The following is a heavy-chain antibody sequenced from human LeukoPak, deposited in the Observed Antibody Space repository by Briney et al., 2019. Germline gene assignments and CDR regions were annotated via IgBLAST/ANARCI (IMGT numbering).Heavy chain of an antibody. CDR2: ISSSSSYI. CDR1: GFTFSSYS. V-gene: IGHV3-21*01. J-gene: IGHJ4*02. Sequence: GGSLRLSCAASGFTFSSYSMNWVRQAPGKGLEWVSSISSSSSYIYYADSVKGRFTISRDNAKNSLYLQMNSLRAEDTAVYYCASLSPAFGELLSDYWGQGTLVTVSS. CDR3: ASLSPAFGELLSDY. D-gene: IGHD3-10*01.